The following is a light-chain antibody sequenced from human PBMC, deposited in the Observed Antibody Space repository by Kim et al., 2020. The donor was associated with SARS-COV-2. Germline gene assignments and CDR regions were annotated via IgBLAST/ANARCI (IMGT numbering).Light chain of an antibody. CDR1: ALQNKY. J-gene: IGLJ3*02. V-gene: IGLV3-25*03. CDR3: QSADSSDTFWV. Sequence: PGQKARITCSGDALQNKYAYWFQQKPGKAPVLVIYKDTERPSGIPERFSGSTSGTTVTLTISGVQAEDEADYYCQSADSSDTFWVFGGGTQLTVL. CDR2: KDT.